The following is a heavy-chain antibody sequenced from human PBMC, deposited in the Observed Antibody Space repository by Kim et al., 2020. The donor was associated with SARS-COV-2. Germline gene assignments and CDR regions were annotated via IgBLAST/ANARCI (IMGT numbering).Heavy chain of an antibody. CDR3: ARDAYGDYFLSYYYYGMDV. CDR1: GFTFSSYS. V-gene: IGHV3-21*01. J-gene: IGHJ6*02. Sequence: GGSLRLSCAASGFTFSSYSMNWVRQAPGKGLEWVSSISSSSSYIYYADSVKGRFTISRDNAKNSLYLQMNSLRAEDTAVYYCARDAYGDYFLSYYYYGMDVWGQGTTVTVSS. D-gene: IGHD4-17*01. CDR2: ISSSSSYI.